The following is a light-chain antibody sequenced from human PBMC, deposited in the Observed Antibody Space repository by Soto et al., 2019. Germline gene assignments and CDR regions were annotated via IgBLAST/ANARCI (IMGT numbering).Light chain of an antibody. J-gene: IGKJ1*01. V-gene: IGKV3-11*01. CDR3: QQRSNWRWS. CDR2: DAS. Sequence: EIVLTQSPGTLSLSPGERATLSCRASQSVDSNLAWYQQKAGQAPRLLIYDASNRATGIPARFSGSGSGTDFSLTISSLEPEDFAVYYCQQRSNWRWSFGQGNKVDIK. CDR1: QSVDSN.